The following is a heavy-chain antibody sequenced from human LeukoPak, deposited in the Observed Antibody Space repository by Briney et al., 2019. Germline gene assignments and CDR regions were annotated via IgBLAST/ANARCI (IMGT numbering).Heavy chain of an antibody. V-gene: IGHV4-39*07. CDR1: GGSISSSSSY. D-gene: IGHD2-15*01. J-gene: IGHJ4*02. Sequence: SETLSLTCTVSGGSISSSSSYWGWIRQSPGKGLEWIGSIYFSGSTDYNPSLKSRVIISVDTSKNQFSLKLSSVTAADTALYYCARDGVVVAIHFDYWGQGTLVTVSS. CDR3: ARDGVVVAIHFDY. CDR2: IYFSGST.